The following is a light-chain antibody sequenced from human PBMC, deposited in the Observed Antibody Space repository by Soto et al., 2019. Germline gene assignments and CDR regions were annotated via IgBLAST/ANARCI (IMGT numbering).Light chain of an antibody. CDR3: QQRDDWVS. CDR2: GAS. Sequence: ETVLTQSPATLSLSPGDTATLSCRASHSVRTYFAWYQQKSGQAPRLRIYGASSRATGVPDRFTGSGSGTDFTLTIRRLEPEDYALDYCQQRDDWVSFGGGTKVEIK. V-gene: IGKV3-11*01. CDR1: HSVRTY. J-gene: IGKJ4*01.